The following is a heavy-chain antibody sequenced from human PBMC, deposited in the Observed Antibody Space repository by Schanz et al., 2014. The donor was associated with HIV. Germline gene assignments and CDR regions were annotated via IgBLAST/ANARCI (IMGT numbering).Heavy chain of an antibody. CDR1: GFTFDSYG. D-gene: IGHD1-26*01. CDR2: ISYDGTNK. J-gene: IGHJ4*02. Sequence: QVQLVESGGGVVQPGRSLRLSCAASGFTFDSYGIHWVRQAPGKGLEWVAVISYDGTNKKFADSVAGRFSISRDNSKNTLYLQLGSLRTEDTAVYYCARDLNVGRHFDHWGQGSLVTVSS. V-gene: IGHV3-30*03. CDR3: ARDLNVGRHFDH.